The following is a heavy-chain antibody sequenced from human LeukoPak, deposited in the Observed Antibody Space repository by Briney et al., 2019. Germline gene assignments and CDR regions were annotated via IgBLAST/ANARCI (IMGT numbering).Heavy chain of an antibody. CDR3: AKGFQFYQEV. V-gene: IGHV3-30*02. CDR2: IRYDGSNK. J-gene: IGHJ4*02. D-gene: IGHD2-2*01. CDR1: GFIFSNYG. Sequence: TGGSLRLSCAASGFIFSNYGMHWVRQAPGKGLEWVAFIRYDGSNKDYTDSVKGRFTVSKDNSKNTLYLQMNSPRVEDTAVYYCAKGFQFYQEVWGQGTLVTVSS.